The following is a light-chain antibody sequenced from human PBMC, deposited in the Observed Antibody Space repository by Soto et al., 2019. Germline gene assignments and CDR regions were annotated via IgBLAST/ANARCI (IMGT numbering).Light chain of an antibody. CDR2: AAS. J-gene: IGKJ1*01. V-gene: IGKV1-39*01. CDR3: QQSYSTPWT. CDR1: QSISSY. Sequence: DIQMTQSPSSLSASVGDRVTITCRASQSISSYLNRYQQKPGKAPKLLIYAASSLQSGVPSRFSGSGSRTDFTLTISSLQPEDFATYYCQQSYSTPWTFGQGTNVEIK.